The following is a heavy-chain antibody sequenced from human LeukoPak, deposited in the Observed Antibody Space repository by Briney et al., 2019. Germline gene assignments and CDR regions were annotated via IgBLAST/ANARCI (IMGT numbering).Heavy chain of an antibody. Sequence: PSETLSLTCAVSGGSISSRSAYWGWIRQPPGKGLQWIGTIYYSGTTYYNPSLRSRVTISVDTSKNQFSLKPNSVTATDTAVYYCARHLFGGYDVDNWGQGTLVTVSS. D-gene: IGHD3-22*01. CDR3: ARHLFGGYDVDN. J-gene: IGHJ4*02. CDR1: GGSISSRSAY. V-gene: IGHV4-39*01. CDR2: IYYSGTT.